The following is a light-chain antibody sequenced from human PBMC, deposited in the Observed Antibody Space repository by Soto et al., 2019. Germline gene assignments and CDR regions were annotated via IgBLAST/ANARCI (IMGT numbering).Light chain of an antibody. CDR3: QHYNNWPPWT. V-gene: IGKV3-15*01. CDR2: GAS. CDR1: QSVSSN. J-gene: IGKJ1*01. Sequence: EIVMTQSPATLSVSPGERATLSCRASQSVSSNLAWYQQEPGQAPRLLIYGASTRATGIPARFSGSGSGTDFTLTISSLQSEDFAVYYCQHYNNWPPWTFGQGDQGGYK.